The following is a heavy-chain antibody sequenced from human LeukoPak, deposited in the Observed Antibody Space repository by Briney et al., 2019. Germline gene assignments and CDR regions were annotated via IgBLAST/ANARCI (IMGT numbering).Heavy chain of an antibody. Sequence: GGSLRLSCAASGFTFSSYAMHWVRQAPGKGLEWVAVISYDGSNKYYADSVKGRFTISRDNSKNTLYLQMNSLTAEDTAVYYCASGPNYFDYWGQGTLVTVSS. CDR1: GFTFSSYA. CDR2: ISYDGSNK. CDR3: ASGPNYFDY. J-gene: IGHJ4*02. V-gene: IGHV3-30-3*01.